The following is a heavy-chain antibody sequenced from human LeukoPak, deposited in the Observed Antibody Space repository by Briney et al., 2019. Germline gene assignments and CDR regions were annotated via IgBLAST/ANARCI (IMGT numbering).Heavy chain of an antibody. D-gene: IGHD3-9*01. Sequence: PGRSLRLSCAASGFTFSSYGMHWVRQAPGKGLEWVAVISYDGSNKYYADSVKGRFTISRDNSKNTLYLQMNSLRAEDTAVYYCAKPLLRYFDWLMYYFDYWGQGTLVTVSS. CDR1: GFTFSSYG. CDR2: ISYDGSNK. CDR3: AKPLLRYFDWLMYYFDY. J-gene: IGHJ4*02. V-gene: IGHV3-30*18.